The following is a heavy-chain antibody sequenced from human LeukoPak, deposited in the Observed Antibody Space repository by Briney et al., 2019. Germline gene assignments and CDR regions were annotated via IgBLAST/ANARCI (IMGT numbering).Heavy chain of an antibody. CDR1: GFTFSSYS. V-gene: IGHV3-21*01. Sequence: GGSLRLSCAASGFTFSSYSMNWVRQAPGKGLEWVSSISSSSSYIYYADLVKGRFTISRDNAKNSLYLQMNSLRAEDTAVYYCARVKEASAFDIWGQGTMVTVSS. D-gene: IGHD5-12*01. CDR3: ARVKEASAFDI. CDR2: ISSSSSYI. J-gene: IGHJ3*02.